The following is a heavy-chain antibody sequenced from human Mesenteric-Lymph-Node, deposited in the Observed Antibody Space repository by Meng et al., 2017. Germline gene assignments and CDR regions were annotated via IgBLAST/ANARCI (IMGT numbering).Heavy chain of an antibody. D-gene: IGHD6-13*01. Sequence: ASVKVSCKASGYTFTGYYMHWVRQAPGQGLEWMGWINPNSGGTNYAQKFQGRVTMTRDTSISTAYMELSRLRSDDTAVYYCARVEAAAGIRADYWGQGTLVTVSS. CDR3: ARVEAAAGIRADY. CDR2: INPNSGGT. J-gene: IGHJ4*02. CDR1: GYTFTGYY. V-gene: IGHV1-2*02.